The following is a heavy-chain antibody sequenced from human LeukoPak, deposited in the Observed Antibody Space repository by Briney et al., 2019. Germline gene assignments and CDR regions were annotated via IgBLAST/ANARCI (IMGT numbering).Heavy chain of an antibody. CDR2: IKQDGSEK. J-gene: IGHJ4*02. CDR1: GFTFSDYW. CDR3: ARGRYSGSYRLFDY. D-gene: IGHD1-26*01. V-gene: IGHV3-7*01. Sequence: GGSLRLSCAASGFTFSDYWMVWVRQAPGKGLVWVASIKQDGSEKDYVDSAKGRFTISRDNAKNSLYLQMNSLRAEDTAVYYCARGRYSGSYRLFDYWGQGTLVTVSS.